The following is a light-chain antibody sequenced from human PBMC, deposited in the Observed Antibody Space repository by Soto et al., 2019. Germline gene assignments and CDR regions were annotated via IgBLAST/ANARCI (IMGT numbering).Light chain of an antibody. CDR3: QRYGSSSTWT. V-gene: IGKV3-20*01. CDR1: QSVSSAY. J-gene: IGKJ1*01. Sequence: EIVLTQSPGTLSLSPGERATLSCRASQSVSSAYLAWYQHKPGQPPTLLIYAASSRVTGIPDRFSGSGSGTDVTLTISRLEPEDFAVYYCQRYGSSSTWTFGQGTKVEIK. CDR2: AAS.